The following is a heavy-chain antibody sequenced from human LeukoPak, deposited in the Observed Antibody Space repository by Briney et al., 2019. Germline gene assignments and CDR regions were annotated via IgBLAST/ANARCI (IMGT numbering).Heavy chain of an antibody. CDR3: AKSYYYGSGSPRGAFDI. J-gene: IGHJ3*02. Sequence: GGSLRLSCAASGFTFGIYGMHWVRQAPGKGLEWVALIWYDGSDKYYGDSVKGRFTISRDNSRNTVNLQMNSLRAEDTAVYYCAKSYYYGSGSPRGAFDIWGQGTMVTVSS. V-gene: IGHV3-30*02. CDR1: GFTFGIYG. D-gene: IGHD3-10*01. CDR2: IWYDGSDK.